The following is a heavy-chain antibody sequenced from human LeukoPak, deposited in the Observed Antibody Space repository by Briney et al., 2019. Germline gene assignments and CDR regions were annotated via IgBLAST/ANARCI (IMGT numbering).Heavy chain of an antibody. D-gene: IGHD3-3*01. CDR2: ISGSGGST. V-gene: IGHV3-23*01. CDR3: AKLGPLEWLLEKNAFDI. Sequence: GGSLRLSCAASGFTFSSYAMSWVRQAPGKGLEWVSAISGSGGSTYYADSVKGRFTISRDNSKNTLYLQMNSLRAEDTAVYYCAKLGPLEWLLEKNAFDIWGQGTMVTVSS. CDR1: GFTFSSYA. J-gene: IGHJ3*02.